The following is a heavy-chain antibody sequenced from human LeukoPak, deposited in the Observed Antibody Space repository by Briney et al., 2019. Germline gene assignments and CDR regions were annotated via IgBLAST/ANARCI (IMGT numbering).Heavy chain of an antibody. D-gene: IGHD3-3*01. CDR2: ISSSSSYI. J-gene: IGHJ4*02. V-gene: IGHV3-21*01. Sequence: GGSLRLSCAASGFTFSSYSMNWVRQAPGKGLEWVSSISSSSSYIYYADSVKGRFTISRDNAKNSLYLQMNSLRAEDTAVYYCARDYDFWSGYYLPDYWGQGTLVTVSS. CDR1: GFTFSSYS. CDR3: ARDYDFWSGYYLPDY.